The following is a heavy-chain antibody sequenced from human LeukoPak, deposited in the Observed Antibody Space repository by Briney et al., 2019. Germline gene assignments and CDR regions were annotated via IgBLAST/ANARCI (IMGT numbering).Heavy chain of an antibody. J-gene: IGHJ4*02. CDR1: GFTFSSYA. CDR3: AKDLSVAPAAQLDY. Sequence: GGSLRLSCAASGFTFSSYAMSWVRQAPGKGLEWVSAISGSGGSTYYADSVKGRFTISRDNSKNTLYLQMNSLRAEDTAVYYCAKDLSVAPAAQLDYWGQGTLVTVSS. V-gene: IGHV3-23*01. D-gene: IGHD2-2*01. CDR2: ISGSGGST.